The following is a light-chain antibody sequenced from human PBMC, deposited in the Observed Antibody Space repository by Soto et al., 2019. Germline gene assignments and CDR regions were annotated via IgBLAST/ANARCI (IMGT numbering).Light chain of an antibody. CDR1: QSISSY. J-gene: IGKJ3*01. CDR3: QQYGTSLT. Sequence: IVLTQSPATLSLSPGERATLSCGASQSISSYLAWYQQKPGLAPRLLIYDASSRATGIPDRFSGSVSGTDFTLTISRLEPEAFAVYYCQQYGTSLTVGPGTKVDIK. CDR2: DAS. V-gene: IGKV3D-20*01.